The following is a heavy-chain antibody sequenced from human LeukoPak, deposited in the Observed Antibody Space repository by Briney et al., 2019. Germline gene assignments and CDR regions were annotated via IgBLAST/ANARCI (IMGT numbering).Heavy chain of an antibody. J-gene: IGHJ3*02. Sequence: SETLSLTCTVSGGFSSSYYWSWIRQPAGKGLEWIGRIYTSDSTNYNPSLKSQVTTSVDTSKNQFSLKLSSVTAADTAVYYCARELPAATPRAFDIWGQGTMVTVSS. D-gene: IGHD2-2*01. CDR3: ARELPAATPRAFDI. CDR2: IYTSDST. CDR1: GGFSSSYY. V-gene: IGHV4-4*07.